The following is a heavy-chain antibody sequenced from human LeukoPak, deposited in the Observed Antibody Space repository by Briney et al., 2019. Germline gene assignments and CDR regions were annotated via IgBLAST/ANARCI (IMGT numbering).Heavy chain of an antibody. J-gene: IGHJ3*02. CDR2: IYYSGST. Sequence: SEALSLTCTVSGGSISSYYWSWIRQPPGKGLEWIGYIYYSGSTNYNPSLKSRVTISVDTSKNQFSLKLSSVTAADTAVYYCARVKSSSWYWAFDIWGQGTMVTVSS. CDR3: ARVKSSSWYWAFDI. CDR1: GGSISSYY. D-gene: IGHD6-13*01. V-gene: IGHV4-59*01.